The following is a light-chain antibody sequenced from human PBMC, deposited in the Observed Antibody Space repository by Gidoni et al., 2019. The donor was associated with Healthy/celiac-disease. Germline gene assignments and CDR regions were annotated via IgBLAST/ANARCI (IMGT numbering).Light chain of an antibody. V-gene: IGKV1-39*01. CDR3: QQSYSTTRT. J-gene: IGKJ1*01. CDR1: QSISSY. CDR2: AAS. Sequence: IQMTQSPSSLSASVEDRVTITCRASQSISSYLNWYKQKPGKAPKLLIYAASSLQSGVPSRFRGSGSGTDFILTISSLQPEDCATYYCQQSYSTTRTFGQGTKVEIK.